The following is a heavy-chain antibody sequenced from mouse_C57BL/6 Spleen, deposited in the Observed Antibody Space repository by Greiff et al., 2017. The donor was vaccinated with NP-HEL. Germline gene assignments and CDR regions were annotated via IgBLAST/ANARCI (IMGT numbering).Heavy chain of an antibody. Sequence: QVQLQQPGAELVKPGASVKLSCKASGYTFTSYWMHWVKQRPGRGLEWIGRIDPNSGGTKYNEKFKSKATLPVDKPSSTAYMQLSSLTSEDSAVYYCARDFNWDGFRYWYFDVWGTGTTLTVSS. CDR1: GYTFTSYW. D-gene: IGHD4-1*02. CDR3: ARDFNWDGFRYWYFDV. J-gene: IGHJ1*03. V-gene: IGHV1-72*01. CDR2: IDPNSGGT.